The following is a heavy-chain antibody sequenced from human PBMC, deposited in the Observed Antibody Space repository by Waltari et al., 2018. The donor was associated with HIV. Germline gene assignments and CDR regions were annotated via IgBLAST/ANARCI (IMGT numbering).Heavy chain of an antibody. Sequence: QVQLQQWGAGLLKPSETLSLTCAVYGGSFSGYYWSWIRQPPGKGLEWIGEINHSGSTNYNPSLKSRVTISVDTSKNHFSLKLSSVTAADTAVYYCTGVGIAAAGKGVFDYWGQGTLVTVSS. CDR3: TGVGIAAAGKGVFDY. D-gene: IGHD6-13*01. J-gene: IGHJ4*02. V-gene: IGHV4-34*01. CDR2: INHSGST. CDR1: GGSFSGYY.